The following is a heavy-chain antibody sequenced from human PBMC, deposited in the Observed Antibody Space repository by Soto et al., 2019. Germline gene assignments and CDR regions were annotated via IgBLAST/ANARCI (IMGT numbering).Heavy chain of an antibody. CDR1: GYTFTNYG. CDR3: ASSPRNWNDVRFYFDY. D-gene: IGHD1-1*01. V-gene: IGHV1-18*04. J-gene: IGHJ4*02. Sequence: QVQLVQSGAEVKKPGASVKVSCKASGYTFTNYGISWVRQAPGQGLEWMGWISAYNGDTDYAQKLQGRVTMTTDTSTSTAYMELRSLRSDDTAVYYCASSPRNWNDVRFYFDYWGQETLVTVSS. CDR2: ISAYNGDT.